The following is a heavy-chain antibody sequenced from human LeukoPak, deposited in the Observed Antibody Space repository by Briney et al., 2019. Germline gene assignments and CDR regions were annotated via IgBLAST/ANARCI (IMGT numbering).Heavy chain of an antibody. CDR2: FHPEDGET. J-gene: IGHJ4*02. Sequence: GASVTVSFMVSGDTLTALSMHWVRQAPGKGLEWMGGFHPEDGETIYAQKFQGRVTMTEDTSTDTAYMELSSLRSDDTAVYCCTTGKIYCSTTSCSDDYWGQGTLVTVSS. CDR1: GDTLTALS. V-gene: IGHV1-24*01. D-gene: IGHD2-2*01. CDR3: TTGKIYCSTTSCSDDY.